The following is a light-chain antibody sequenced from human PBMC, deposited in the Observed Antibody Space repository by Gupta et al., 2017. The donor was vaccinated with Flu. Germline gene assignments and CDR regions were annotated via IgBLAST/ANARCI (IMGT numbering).Light chain of an antibody. CDR1: QGRLHTDGYNY. CDR3: MQSLHAFIT. J-gene: IGKJ5*01. Sequence: VTRGEPASIYCRSNQGRLHTDGYNYLDWYVQKPGQAPQLLIYLGSSRANGVSDRFSGSGSGEDFTLEISRVEAEDVGVYYCMQSLHAFITFGQGTRLEIK. V-gene: IGKV2-28*01. CDR2: LGS.